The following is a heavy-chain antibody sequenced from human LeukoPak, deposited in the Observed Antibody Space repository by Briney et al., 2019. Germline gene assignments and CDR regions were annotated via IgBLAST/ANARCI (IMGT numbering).Heavy chain of an antibody. CDR2: IIPIFGTA. D-gene: IGHD5-18*01. Sequence: SVKVSCKASGGAFSSYAISWVRQAPGQGLEWMGGIIPIFGTANYAQKFQGRVTITADESTSTAYMELSSLRSEDTAVYYCARGTAMAISNWFDPWGQGTLVTVSS. J-gene: IGHJ5*02. CDR1: GGAFSSYA. CDR3: ARGTAMAISNWFDP. V-gene: IGHV1-69*13.